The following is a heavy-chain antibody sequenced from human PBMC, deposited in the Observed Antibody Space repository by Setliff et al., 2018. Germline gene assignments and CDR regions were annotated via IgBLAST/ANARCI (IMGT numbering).Heavy chain of an antibody. CDR2: ISVYNGKT. CDR3: ATEKFPGDWGDY. CDR1: GYTFTSYS. D-gene: IGHD2-21*01. Sequence: GASVKVSCKASGYTFTSYSFSWVRQAPGQGLEWMGWISVYNGKTKYAQKFQGRVTMTTDTSTRTAYMEVTSLRSDDTAVYYCATEKFPGDWGDYWGQGTLVTVSS. V-gene: IGHV1-18*01. J-gene: IGHJ4*02.